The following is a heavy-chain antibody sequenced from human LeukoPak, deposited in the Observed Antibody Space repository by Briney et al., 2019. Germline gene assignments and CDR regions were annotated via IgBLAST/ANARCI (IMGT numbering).Heavy chain of an antibody. V-gene: IGHV3-23*01. CDR1: GFTFSSYA. CDR2: ISGSGGST. D-gene: IGHD3-16*02. J-gene: IGHJ4*02. Sequence: SGGSLRLSCAASGFTFSSYAMSWVRQAPGKGLEWVSAISGSGGSTYYADSVKGRFTISRDNSKNTLYLQMNSLRAEDTAVYYCAKSRRIMITFGGVIVRDYWGQGTLVTVSS. CDR3: AKSRRIMITFGGVIVRDY.